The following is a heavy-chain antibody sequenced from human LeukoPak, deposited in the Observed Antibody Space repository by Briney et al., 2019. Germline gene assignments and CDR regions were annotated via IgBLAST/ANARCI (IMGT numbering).Heavy chain of an antibody. CDR2: ISGSGGST. CDR1: GFTFSSYG. V-gene: IGHV3-23*01. CDR3: ARDVGPSGSYYFDY. Sequence: GGSLRLSCAASGFTFSSYGMSWVRQAPGKGLEWVSAISGSGGSTYYADSVKGRFTISRDNSKNTLYLQMNSLRAEDTAVYYCARDVGPSGSYYFDYWGQGTLVTVSS. D-gene: IGHD1-26*01. J-gene: IGHJ4*02.